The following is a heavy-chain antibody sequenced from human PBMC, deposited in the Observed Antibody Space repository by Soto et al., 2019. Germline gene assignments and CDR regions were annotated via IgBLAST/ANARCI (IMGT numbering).Heavy chain of an antibody. CDR3: ARALWNGYPAFFDC. V-gene: IGHV3-48*01. D-gene: IGHD3-3*01. J-gene: IGHJ4*02. Sequence: GGSLRLSCAASGFTFSSYSMNWVRQAPGKGLEWVSYISSSSSTINYADSVKGRFTISRDISKNTVHLQMNSLRAEDTAVYYCARALWNGYPAFFDCWGQGTLVTVSS. CDR2: ISSSSSTI. CDR1: GFTFSSYS.